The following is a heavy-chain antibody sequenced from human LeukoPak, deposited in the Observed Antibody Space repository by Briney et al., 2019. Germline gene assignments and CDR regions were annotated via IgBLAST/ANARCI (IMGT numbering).Heavy chain of an antibody. Sequence: GSLRLSCAASGFTVSNNYMSWVRQAPGKGLEWVSDLSGSGVSTYYAESVKGRFTISRDNSKNTLYLQMNSLRGEDTAVYYCAKSGSGWYYFDYWGQGTLVTVSS. CDR2: LSGSGVST. V-gene: IGHV3-23*01. D-gene: IGHD6-19*01. CDR1: GFTVSNNY. CDR3: AKSGSGWYYFDY. J-gene: IGHJ4*02.